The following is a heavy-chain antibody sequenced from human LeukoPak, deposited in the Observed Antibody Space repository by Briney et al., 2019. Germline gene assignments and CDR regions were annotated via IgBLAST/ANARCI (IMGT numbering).Heavy chain of an antibody. V-gene: IGHV1-69*05. J-gene: IGHJ4*02. D-gene: IGHD3-10*01. CDR2: IIPIFGTA. CDR3: ARDAVVRGVIILRLDY. Sequence: GASVKVSCKASGGTFSSYAISWVRQAPGQGLEWMGGIIPIFGTANYAQKFQGRVTITTDESTSTAYMELSSLRSEDTAVYYCARDAVVRGVIILRLDYWGQGTLVTVSS. CDR1: GGTFSSYA.